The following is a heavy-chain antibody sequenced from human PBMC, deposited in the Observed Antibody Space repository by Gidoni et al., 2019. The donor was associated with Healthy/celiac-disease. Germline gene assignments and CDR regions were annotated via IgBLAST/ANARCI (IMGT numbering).Heavy chain of an antibody. CDR1: GFTFSRSR. Sequence: EVQLLASGGGLVSPEESLRLSCAAYGFTFSRSRINWCRQAPGKGLGSFSPISSNNNYVYYADSLRGRFTITRDNNLNSLFPQMTRRRAEDTALYFCARGDCTGGYCRIDAWGQGTLITVST. D-gene: IGHD2-8*02. CDR3: ARGDCTGGYCRIDA. CDR2: ISSNNNYV. J-gene: IGHJ1*01. V-gene: IGHV3-21*02.